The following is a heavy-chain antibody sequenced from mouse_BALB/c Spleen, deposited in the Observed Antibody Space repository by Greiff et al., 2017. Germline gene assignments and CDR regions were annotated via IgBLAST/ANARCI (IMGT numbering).Heavy chain of an antibody. Sequence: EVQLVESGGGLVKPGGSLKLSCAASGFTFSDYYMYWVRQTPEKRLEWVATISDGGSYTYYPDSVKGRFTISRDNAKNNLYLQMSSLKSEDTAMYYCARALTVRDAMDYWGQGTSVTVSS. CDR3: ARALTVRDAMDY. D-gene: IGHD1-1*01. V-gene: IGHV5-4*02. CDR2: ISDGGSYT. CDR1: GFTFSDYY. J-gene: IGHJ4*01.